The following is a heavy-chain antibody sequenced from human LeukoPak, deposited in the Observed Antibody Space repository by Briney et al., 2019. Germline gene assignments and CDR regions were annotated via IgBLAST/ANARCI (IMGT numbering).Heavy chain of an antibody. V-gene: IGHV1-2*02. CDR1: GYTFTGYY. CDR3: ARDSIAEPHCFDY. J-gene: IGHJ4*02. Sequence: ASVKVSCKASGYTFTGYYMHWVRQAPGQGLEWMGWINPKSGGTDYAQKFQGRVTMTRDTSITTAYMELSRLRSDDTAVYYCARDSIAEPHCFDYWGQGTLVTVSS. CDR2: INPKSGGT. D-gene: IGHD6-6*01.